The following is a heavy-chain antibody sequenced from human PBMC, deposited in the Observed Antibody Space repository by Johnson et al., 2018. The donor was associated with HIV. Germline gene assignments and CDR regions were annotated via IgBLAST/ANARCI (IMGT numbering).Heavy chain of an antibody. CDR2: IYSGGST. D-gene: IGHD5-24*01. V-gene: IGHV3-53*01. CDR1: GFTVSSNY. Sequence: VQLVESGGGLIQPGGSLRLSCAASGFTVSSNYMSWVRQAPGKGLEWVSVIYSGGSTYYADSVKGRFTISRDNAKNSLYLQMNSLRAEDTAVYYCARENGVEMATVNDAFDIWGQGTMVTVSS. J-gene: IGHJ3*02. CDR3: ARENGVEMATVNDAFDI.